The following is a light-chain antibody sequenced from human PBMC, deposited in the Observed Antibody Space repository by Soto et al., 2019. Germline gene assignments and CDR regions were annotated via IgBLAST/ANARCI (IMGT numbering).Light chain of an antibody. Sequence: QSALTHPASVSGSPGQSITISCSGTRSDIGSYNYVAWYQQFPGKTPKILIYGVSNRPSGVSSRFSGSKSGNTASLTISGLQAEDEADYYCISYTGSSKSYVFGSGTKVTVL. CDR3: ISYTGSSKSYV. CDR2: GVS. J-gene: IGLJ1*01. V-gene: IGLV2-14*01. CDR1: RSDIGSYNY.